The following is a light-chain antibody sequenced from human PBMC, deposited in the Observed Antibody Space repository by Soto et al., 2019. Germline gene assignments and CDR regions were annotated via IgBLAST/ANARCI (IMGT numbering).Light chain of an antibody. Sequence: QSVLTQPPSTSGALGQRVTISCSGSNSNIGVNTVNWYQQLPGTAPKLLIYRDNWRPSGVPDRFSASKSGTSASLAISGLQSDDEADYYCAAWDDSLNGFVFGAGTKLTVL. CDR1: NSNIGVNT. CDR2: RDN. V-gene: IGLV1-44*01. CDR3: AAWDDSLNGFV. J-gene: IGLJ1*01.